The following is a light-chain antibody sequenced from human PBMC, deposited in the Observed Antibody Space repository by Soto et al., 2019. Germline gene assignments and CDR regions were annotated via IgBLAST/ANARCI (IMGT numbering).Light chain of an antibody. J-gene: IGKJ5*01. V-gene: IGKV3-20*01. CDR1: QTVSSSY. CDR2: GAS. CDR3: QQYGSSPLT. Sequence: EIVLAQSPGTLSLSPGERATLSCRASQTVSSSYLAWYQQKPGQPPRLLIFGASRRATGIPDRFSGSGSGTVFTLAISSLEAEDSAVYFYQQYGSSPLTFGQGTRLEIK.